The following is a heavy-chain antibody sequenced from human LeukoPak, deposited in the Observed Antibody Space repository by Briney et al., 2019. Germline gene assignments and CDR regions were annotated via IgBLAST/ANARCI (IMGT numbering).Heavy chain of an antibody. CDR2: ISSSSSYI. V-gene: IGHV3-21*01. J-gene: IGHJ6*02. CDR3: ARDRYYYGSGSVGAYYGMDV. Sequence: GGSLRLSCAAPGFTFSSYSMNWVRQAPGKGLEWVSSISSSSSYIYYADSVKGRFTISRDNAKNSLYLQMNSLRAEDTAVYYCARDRYYYGSGSVGAYYGMDVWGQGTTVTVSS. CDR1: GFTFSSYS. D-gene: IGHD3-10*01.